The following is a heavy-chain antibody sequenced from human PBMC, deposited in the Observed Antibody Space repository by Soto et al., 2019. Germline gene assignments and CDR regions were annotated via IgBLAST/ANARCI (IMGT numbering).Heavy chain of an antibody. CDR3: Y. J-gene: IGHJ4*02. CDR2: ISFDGSKK. CDR1: GFTFSSYA. V-gene: IGHV3-30-3*01. D-gene: IGHD5-18*01. Sequence: PGGSLRLSCAASGFTFSSYAMHWVRQAPGKGLEWVAAISFDGSKKYYADSVKDRFTISRDNSKNTLYVQMNSLRAGTAMVTLDYWGQGTLVTVSS.